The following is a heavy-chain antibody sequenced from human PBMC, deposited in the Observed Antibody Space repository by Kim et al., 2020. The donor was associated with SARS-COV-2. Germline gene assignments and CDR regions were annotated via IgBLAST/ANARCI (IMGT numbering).Heavy chain of an antibody. V-gene: IGHV3-23*01. J-gene: IGHJ3*02. CDR3: AKKSPLIHAFDI. CDR1: GFTFSSYA. D-gene: IGHD3-9*01. CDR2: ISGSGGST. Sequence: GGSLRLSCAASGFTFSSYAMSRDRKAAGKGLEWVSAISGSGGSTYYADSVKGRFTISRDNSKNTLYLQMNSLRAEDTAVYYCAKKSPLIHAFDIWGQGTMVTVSS.